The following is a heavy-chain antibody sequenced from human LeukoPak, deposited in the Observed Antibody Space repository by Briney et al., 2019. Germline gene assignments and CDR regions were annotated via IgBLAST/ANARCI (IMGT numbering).Heavy chain of an antibody. D-gene: IGHD3-10*01. CDR3: ARDYGSAPNWFDP. CDR2: IYYSGST. Sequence: SETLSLTCTVSGGSISSSSYYWGWIRQPPGKGLEWIGSIYYSGSTYYNPSLKSRVTMSLDTSKNQLSPKLSSVTAADTAVYYCARDYGSAPNWFDPWGQGTLVTVSS. CDR1: GGSISSSSYY. V-gene: IGHV4-39*07. J-gene: IGHJ5*02.